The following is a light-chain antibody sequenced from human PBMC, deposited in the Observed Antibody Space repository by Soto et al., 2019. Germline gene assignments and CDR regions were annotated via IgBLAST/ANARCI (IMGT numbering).Light chain of an antibody. CDR2: KAS. J-gene: IGKJ1*01. CDR3: QHYNSYSEA. CDR1: QTISSW. Sequence: DIQMTQSPSTLSGSVPDRVIITCRASQTISSWLAWYRQKTGKAHKLLIYKASTLKSGVPSRFSGSGSGTEFTLTISSLQPDDFATYYCQHYNSYSEAFGQGTKV. V-gene: IGKV1-5*03.